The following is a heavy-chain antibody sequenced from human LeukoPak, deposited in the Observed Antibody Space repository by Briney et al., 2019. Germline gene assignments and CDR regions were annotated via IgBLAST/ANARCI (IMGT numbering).Heavy chain of an antibody. CDR2: IKQEGSKK. J-gene: IGHJ4*02. Sequence: PGGSLRLSCAASGFTFSRYWMTWVRQAPGKGLEWVANIKQEGSKKNYVDSVKGRFTISRDNAKNSLYLQMNSLRAEDTAVYYCATPLDYYDSSGYHQGGDWGQGTLVTVSS. CDR1: GFTFSRYW. V-gene: IGHV3-7*03. CDR3: ATPLDYYDSSGYHQGGD. D-gene: IGHD3-22*01.